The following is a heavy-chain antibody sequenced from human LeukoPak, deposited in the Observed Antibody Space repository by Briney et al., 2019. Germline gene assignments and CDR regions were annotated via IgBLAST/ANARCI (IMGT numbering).Heavy chain of an antibody. J-gene: IGHJ4*02. Sequence: GGSLRLSCAASGFTFSRYEMNWVRQAPGKGLEWISYIDSSGSVIYYVDSVKGRFTISRDNAKNSMFLQMNSLRAEDTAVHYCTRDEATTSRGTLPEYWGQGTLVTVSS. CDR3: TRDEATTSRGTLPEY. CDR1: GFTFSRYE. D-gene: IGHD1-14*01. CDR2: IDSSGSVI. V-gene: IGHV3-48*03.